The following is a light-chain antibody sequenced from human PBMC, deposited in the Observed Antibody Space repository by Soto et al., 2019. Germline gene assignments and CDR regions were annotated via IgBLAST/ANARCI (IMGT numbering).Light chain of an antibody. CDR2: DVS. CDR3: SSHRSGSTLI. Sequence: QSVLTQPASVSGSPGQSITLSCTGTSSDIGGYNYVSWYQQHPGKAPKLIIYDVSNRPSGVSNRFSGSKSGNTASLTISGLQAEDEADYYCSSHRSGSTLIFGGGTKVTVL. CDR1: SSDIGGYNY. J-gene: IGLJ2*01. V-gene: IGLV2-14*01.